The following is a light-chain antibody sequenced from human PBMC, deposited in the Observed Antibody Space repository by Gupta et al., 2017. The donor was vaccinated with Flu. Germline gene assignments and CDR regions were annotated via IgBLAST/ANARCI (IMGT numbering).Light chain of an antibody. CDR2: EVT. J-gene: IGLJ2*01. Sequence: GTSSDIGGHNSVSWYQQHPGNAPKLMIYEVTNRPSGVSNRFSGSKSGNTASLTISGLQPEDEADYYCTSYKTITVLFGGGTKLTVL. CDR3: TSYKTITVL. CDR1: SSDIGGHNS. V-gene: IGLV2-14*01.